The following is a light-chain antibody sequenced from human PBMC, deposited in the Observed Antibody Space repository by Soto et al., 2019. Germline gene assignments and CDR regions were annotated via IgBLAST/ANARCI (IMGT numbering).Light chain of an antibody. CDR2: GAS. V-gene: IGKV3-15*01. CDR1: QSVSSD. CDR3: QQYNTWHPKMA. Sequence: VVTQSPATLSVFPGETATLSCRASQSVSSDLAWYQQRPGQAPRLLIYGASTRATGIPARFRGSGSGTEFRLTISSLQSVDFATYYCQQYNTWHPKMAFGRGTKVEIK. J-gene: IGKJ1*01.